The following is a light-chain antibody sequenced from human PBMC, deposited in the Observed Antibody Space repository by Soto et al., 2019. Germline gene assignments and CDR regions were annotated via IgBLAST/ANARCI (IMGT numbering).Light chain of an antibody. CDR1: SSGVGNYNY. V-gene: IGLV2-14*01. CDR3: SSYTSSTNYV. Sequence: QSVLTQPASVSGSPGQSITISCTGTSSGVGNYNYVSWYQQHPGKAPKLMIYEVSNRPSGVSNRFSGSKSGNTASLTISGLQAEDEADYYCSSYTSSTNYVFGAGTKVTV. J-gene: IGLJ1*01. CDR2: EVS.